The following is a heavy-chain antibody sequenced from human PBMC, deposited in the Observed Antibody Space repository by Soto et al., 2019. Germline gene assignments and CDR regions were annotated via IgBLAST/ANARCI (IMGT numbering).Heavy chain of an antibody. V-gene: IGHV3-30*18. CDR2: VSHDGRNT. CDR3: AKGGRQWLVTSDFNY. Sequence: VQLVESGGGVVQPGRSLRLSCAASGFTFSDYAMHWVRQAPGKGLEWVAVVSHDGRNTHYADSVKGRFTISRDSSKSTVFREMPSLRAEDTAVYYCAKGGRQWLVTSDFNYWGQGALVTVSS. D-gene: IGHD6-19*01. J-gene: IGHJ4*02. CDR1: GFTFSDYA.